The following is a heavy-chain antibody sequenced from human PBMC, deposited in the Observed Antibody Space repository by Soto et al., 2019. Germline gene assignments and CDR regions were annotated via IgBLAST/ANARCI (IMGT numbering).Heavy chain of an antibody. V-gene: IGHV4-34*01. CDR3: ARGLDYGWGSYRYTRPWTL. Sequence: PSETLSLTCAVYGGSFSGYYWGWIRQPPGKGLEWIGEINHSGSTNYNPSLKSRVTISVDTSKNQFSLKLSSVPAADTAVYYCARGLDYGWGSYRYTRPWTLWGQGTLDTVSS. CDR1: GGSFSGYY. J-gene: IGHJ4*02. CDR2: INHSGST. D-gene: IGHD3-16*02.